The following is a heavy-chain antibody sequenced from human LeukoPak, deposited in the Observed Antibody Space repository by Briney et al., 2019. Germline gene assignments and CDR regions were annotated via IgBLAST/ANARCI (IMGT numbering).Heavy chain of an antibody. CDR2: INHRRST. J-gene: IGHJ4*02. V-gene: IGHV4-34*01. CDR1: DDSSSGYY. Sequence: PSETLSLTCAVYDDSSSGYYWNCIRQTPREGLGWIGDINHRRSTNSTPSLKSRVTISVDTSKYQFSLKLNSVTAADTAVYYCARSRRGYSYIDYWGQGSLVTVSS. CDR3: ARSRRGYSYIDY. D-gene: IGHD5-18*01.